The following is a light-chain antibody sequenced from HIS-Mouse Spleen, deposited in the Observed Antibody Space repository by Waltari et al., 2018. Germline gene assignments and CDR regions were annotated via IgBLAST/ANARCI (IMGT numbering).Light chain of an antibody. CDR3: YSTDSSGNHRV. V-gene: IGLV3-10*01. CDR2: EDS. CDR1: VLPKKY. J-gene: IGLJ2*01. Sequence: SYDLTQPPSVSVSPGQTARITCSGDVLPKKYAYWYQQKSGQAPVPVIYEDSKRPSGIPERFSGSSSGTMATLTISGAQVEDEADYYCYSTDSSGNHRVFGGGTKLTVL.